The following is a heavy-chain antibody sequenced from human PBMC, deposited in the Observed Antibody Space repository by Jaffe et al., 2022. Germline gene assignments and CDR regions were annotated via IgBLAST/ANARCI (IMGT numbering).Heavy chain of an antibody. CDR3: ARDFMEYCSSTSCYPNAFDI. CDR1: GGTFSSYA. J-gene: IGHJ3*02. D-gene: IGHD2-2*01. V-gene: IGHV1-69*01. CDR2: IIPIFGTA. Sequence: QVQLVQSGAEVKKPGSSVKVSCKASGGTFSSYAISWVRQAPGQGLEWMGGIIPIFGTANYAQKFQGRVTITADESTSTAYMELSSLRSEDTAVYYCARDFMEYCSSTSCYPNAFDIWGQGTMVTVSS.